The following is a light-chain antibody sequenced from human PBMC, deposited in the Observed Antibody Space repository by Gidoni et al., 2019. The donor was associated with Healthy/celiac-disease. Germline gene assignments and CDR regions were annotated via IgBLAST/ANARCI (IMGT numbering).Light chain of an antibody. J-gene: IGKJ1*01. Sequence: DIVMTQSPLSLPVTPGEPASISCRSSQSLLHSNGYNYLDWYLQKPGQSPQLLIYLGSNRASGVPDRFSGSGSGTDFTLKISRVEAEDVGVYYCMQALQIPWTFXXXTKVEIK. CDR3: MQALQIPWT. V-gene: IGKV2-28*01. CDR1: QSLLHSNGYNY. CDR2: LGS.